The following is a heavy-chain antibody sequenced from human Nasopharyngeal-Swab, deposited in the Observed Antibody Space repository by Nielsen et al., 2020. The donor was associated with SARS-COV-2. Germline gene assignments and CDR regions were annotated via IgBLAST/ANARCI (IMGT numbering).Heavy chain of an antibody. Sequence: WIRQPPGKGLEWVSAISGSGGSTYYADSVKGRFTTSRDNSKNTLYLQMNSLRAEDTAVYYCAKEDGIVGATRDFGAYWGQGTLVTVSS. CDR3: AKEDGIVGATRDFGAY. CDR2: ISGSGGST. V-gene: IGHV3-23*01. D-gene: IGHD1-26*01. J-gene: IGHJ4*02.